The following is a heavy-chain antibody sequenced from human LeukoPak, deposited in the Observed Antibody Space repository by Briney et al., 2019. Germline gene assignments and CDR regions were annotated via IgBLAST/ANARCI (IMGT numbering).Heavy chain of an antibody. J-gene: IGHJ3*02. CDR2: IYYSGST. CDR3: ARVGNYYDSSGTNAFDI. CDR1: GGSISSYY. V-gene: IGHV4-59*01. D-gene: IGHD3-22*01. Sequence: PSETLYLTCTVSGGSISSYYWSWIRQPPGKGLEWIGYIYYSGSTNYNPSLKSRVTISVDTSKNQFSLKLSSVTAADTAVYYCARVGNYYDSSGTNAFDIWGQGTMVTVSS.